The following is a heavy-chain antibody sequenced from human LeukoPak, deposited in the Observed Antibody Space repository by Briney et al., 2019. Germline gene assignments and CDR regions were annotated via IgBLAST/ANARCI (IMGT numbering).Heavy chain of an antibody. Sequence: PGGSLRLSCAASGFTFSSYSMNWVRQAPGKGLEWVSYISSSSTIYYADSVKGRFTISRDNAKNSLYLQMNSLRAEDTAVYYCVIGRGGYCSGGSCSSFYWGQGTLVTVSS. D-gene: IGHD2-15*01. CDR2: ISSSSTI. CDR3: VIGRGGYCSGGSCSSFY. V-gene: IGHV3-48*04. CDR1: GFTFSSYS. J-gene: IGHJ4*02.